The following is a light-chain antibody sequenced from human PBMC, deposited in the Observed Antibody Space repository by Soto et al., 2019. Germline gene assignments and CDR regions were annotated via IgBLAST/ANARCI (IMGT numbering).Light chain of an antibody. Sequence: DMQMTQSPCTLSASIGDRVTMTCRASQSVDSRLAWYQQKPGKAPKLLVYDASTLETGVPSRFSGSGSGTDFTLTISRLEPDDFAVYYCHHYTSPSWTFGQGTKVDIK. J-gene: IGKJ1*01. CDR2: DAS. CDR3: HHYTSPSWT. V-gene: IGKV1-5*01. CDR1: QSVDSR.